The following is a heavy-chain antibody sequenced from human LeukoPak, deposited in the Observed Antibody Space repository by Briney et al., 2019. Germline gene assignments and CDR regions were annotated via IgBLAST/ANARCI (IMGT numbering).Heavy chain of an antibody. CDR2: ISYDGSNK. Sequence: GGSLRLSCAASGFTFSSYAMHWVRQAPGKGLEWVAVISYDGSNKYYADSVKGRFTISRDNSKNTLYLQMNSLRAEDTAVYYCARELPGGGAFDYWGQGTLVTVSS. CDR3: ARELPGGGAFDY. V-gene: IGHV3-30-3*01. J-gene: IGHJ4*02. CDR1: GFTFSSYA. D-gene: IGHD3-10*01.